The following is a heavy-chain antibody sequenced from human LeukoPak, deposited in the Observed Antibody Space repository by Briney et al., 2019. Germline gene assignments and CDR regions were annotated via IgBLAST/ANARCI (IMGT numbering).Heavy chain of an antibody. D-gene: IGHD6-13*01. Sequence: SETLSLTCAVYGGSFSGYYWSWIRQPPGKGLEWIGEINHSGSTNYNPSLKSRVTISVDTSKNQFSLKLSPVTAADTAVYYCARGRSKAAFDIWGQGTMVTVSS. V-gene: IGHV4-34*01. CDR3: ARGRSKAAFDI. J-gene: IGHJ3*02. CDR1: GGSFSGYY. CDR2: INHSGST.